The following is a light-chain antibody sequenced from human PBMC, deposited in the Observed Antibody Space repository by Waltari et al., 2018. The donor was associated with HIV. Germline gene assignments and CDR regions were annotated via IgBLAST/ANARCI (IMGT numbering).Light chain of an antibody. Sequence: EIVMPQSPATLSVSPGERATLSCRASQSIGSRLAWYQQKPGQAPRLLSYGASTRATGIPARIRGSGSGTDFTLTNSSLQSEDVAVYYCQQYNSWPPYTFGQGTKLEIK. V-gene: IGKV3-15*01. CDR2: GAS. J-gene: IGKJ2*01. CDR1: QSIGSR. CDR3: QQYNSWPPYT.